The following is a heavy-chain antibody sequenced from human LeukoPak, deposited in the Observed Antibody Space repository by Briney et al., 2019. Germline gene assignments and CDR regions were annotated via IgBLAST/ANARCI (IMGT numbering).Heavy chain of an antibody. CDR3: AKDYYDSSGYTGWFDP. V-gene: IGHV3-23*01. D-gene: IGHD3-22*01. J-gene: IGHJ5*02. CDR1: GFTFNTYG. Sequence: GGSLRLSCAASGFTFNTYGMSWVRQAPGKGLEWVSGISGSGGATYYADSVKGRFTISRDNSKNTLYLQMNSLRVEDTAVYYCAKDYYDSSGYTGWFDPWGQGTLVTVSS. CDR2: ISGSGGAT.